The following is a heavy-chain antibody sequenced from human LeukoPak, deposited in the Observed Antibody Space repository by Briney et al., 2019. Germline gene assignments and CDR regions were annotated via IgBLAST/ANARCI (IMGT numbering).Heavy chain of an antibody. V-gene: IGHV4-59*01. D-gene: IGHD1-26*01. J-gene: IGHJ4*02. Sequence: SETLSLTCAVYGGSFSGYYWSWIRQPPGKGLEWIGYIYYSGSTNYNPSLKSRVTISVDTSKNQFSLKLSSVTAADTAVYYCAILESGSYSYFDYWGQGTLVTVSS. CDR2: IYYSGST. CDR3: AILESGSYSYFDY. CDR1: GGSFSGYY.